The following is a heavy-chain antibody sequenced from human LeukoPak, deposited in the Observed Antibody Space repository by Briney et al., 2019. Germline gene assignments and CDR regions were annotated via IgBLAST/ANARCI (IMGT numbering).Heavy chain of an antibody. V-gene: IGHV3-23*01. Sequence: GGSLRLSCAASGFTFSSYVMSWVRQAPGKGLEWVSSISGSGGSTYYADSVKGRFTVSRDNSKNTLYLQMNSLRAEDTAVYYCAKARGYSYGPFDYWGQGTLVTVSS. CDR1: GFTFSSYV. D-gene: IGHD5-18*01. CDR3: AKARGYSYGPFDY. J-gene: IGHJ4*02. CDR2: ISGSGGST.